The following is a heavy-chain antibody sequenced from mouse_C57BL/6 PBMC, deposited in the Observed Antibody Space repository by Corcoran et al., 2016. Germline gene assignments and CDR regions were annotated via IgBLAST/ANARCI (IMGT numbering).Heavy chain of an antibody. D-gene: IGHD3-2*02. J-gene: IGHJ4*01. CDR3: ARGQLRPNYYAMDY. CDR2: ISYDGSN. Sequence: DVQLQESGPGLVKPSQSMSLSCSVTGYSITSGYYWNWIRQFPGNKLEWIGYISYDGSNNYNPSLKNRTSITRDTSKNQFFLKLNSVTTEDTATYYCARGQLRPNYYAMDYWGQGTAVTVSS. CDR1: GYSITSGYY. V-gene: IGHV3-6*01.